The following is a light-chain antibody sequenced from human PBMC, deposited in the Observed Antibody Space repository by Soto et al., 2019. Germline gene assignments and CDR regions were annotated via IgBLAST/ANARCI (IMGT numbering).Light chain of an antibody. V-gene: IGKV1-5*01. CDR1: QSISSW. J-gene: IGKJ2*01. Sequence: DIQMTQSPSTLSASVGDRVTITCRASQSISSWLAWYQQKPGKAPKLLIYDASSLESGVPSRFSGSGSGTEFTLTISSLQPDDFATYYCQQYNSYSLYTFCQETKLEIK. CDR3: QQYNSYSLYT. CDR2: DAS.